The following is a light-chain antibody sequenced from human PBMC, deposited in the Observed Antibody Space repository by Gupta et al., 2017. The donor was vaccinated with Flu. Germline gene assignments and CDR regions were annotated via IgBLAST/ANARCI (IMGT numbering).Light chain of an antibody. CDR2: DAS. V-gene: IGKV3-11*01. CDR1: QNINIF. CDR3: QHRWNWPHT. J-gene: IGKJ4*01. Sequence: EIVLTQSPATLSLSPGERVTFSCRSSQNINIFLAWYQQRPGQVPRLLISDASKRNTGVPARFSGSGSGTEFTLTINSRKPEDVAVYYCQHRWNWPHTFGRGTKVEIK.